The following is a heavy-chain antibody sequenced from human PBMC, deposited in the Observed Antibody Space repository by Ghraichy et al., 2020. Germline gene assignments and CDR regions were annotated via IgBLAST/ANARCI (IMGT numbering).Heavy chain of an antibody. CDR2: LYTSGKS. J-gene: IGHJ6*02. V-gene: IGHV4-61*09. Sequence: SETLSLTCTVSGDSINSLGYFWSWIRQPAGKQLEWIGHLYTSGKSNYSPSLKSRVTISMDTSKNQFSLHLTSVTAADTAMYFCAKFPPGNSAWYYHNYGLDVWGQGIAVTVSS. CDR3: AKFPPGNSAWYYHNYGLDV. D-gene: IGHD6-19*01. CDR1: GDSINSLGYF.